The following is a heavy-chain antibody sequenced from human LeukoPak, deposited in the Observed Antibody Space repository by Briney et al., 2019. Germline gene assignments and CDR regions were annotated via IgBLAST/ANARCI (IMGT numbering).Heavy chain of an antibody. D-gene: IGHD3-22*01. Sequence: PSETLSLTCTVSGGSISSGGYYWSWIRQPPGKGLEWIGYIYHSGSTYYNPSLKSRVTISVDTSKNQFSLKLSSVTAADTAVYYCARTYYYDTTENFDYWGQGTLVTVSS. V-gene: IGHV4-30-2*01. CDR3: ARTYYYDTTENFDY. J-gene: IGHJ4*02. CDR2: IYHSGST. CDR1: GGSISSGGYY.